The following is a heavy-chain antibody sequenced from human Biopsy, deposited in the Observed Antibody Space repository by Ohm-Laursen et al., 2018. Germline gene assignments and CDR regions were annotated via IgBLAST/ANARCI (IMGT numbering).Heavy chain of an antibody. CDR1: EFTFSGYS. D-gene: IGHD1-14*01. CDR3: ARSPGRDRMDV. J-gene: IGHJ6*02. Sequence: SLRLSCAASEFTFSGYSMNWVRQAPGRGLEWVSYINVYSNKKYYADSVKGRLIVSRDNGKNSLYLQMNSLRAEGTAVYHCARSPGRDRMDVWGQGTTVTVSS. CDR2: INVYSNKK. V-gene: IGHV3-48*04.